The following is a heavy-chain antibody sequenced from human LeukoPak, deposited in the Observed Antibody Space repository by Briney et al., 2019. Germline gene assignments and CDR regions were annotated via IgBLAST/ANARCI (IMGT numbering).Heavy chain of an antibody. V-gene: IGHV3-53*01. CDR1: GFTVSTNY. CDR3: AKGRRGDYASYGMDV. J-gene: IGHJ6*02. CDR2: IYSGGST. D-gene: IGHD2-2*01. Sequence: GGSLSLSCAASGFTVSTNYMSWVRQAPGKGLEWVSVIYSGGSTYYADSVKGRFTISRDNSKNTLYLQVISLRAEDTAVYYCAKGRRGDYASYGMDVWGQGTTVTVSS.